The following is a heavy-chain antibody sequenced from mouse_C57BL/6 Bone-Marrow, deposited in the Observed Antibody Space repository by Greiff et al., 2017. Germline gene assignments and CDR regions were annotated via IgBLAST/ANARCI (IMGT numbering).Heavy chain of an antibody. D-gene: IGHD2-5*01. Sequence: EVKLVESGGGLVQPKGSLKLSCAASGFSFNTYAMNWVRQAPGKGLEWVARIRSKSNNYATYYADSVKDRFTISRDDSESMLYLQMNNLKTEDTAMYYCVRPDYSNYWAMDYWGQGTSVTVSS. CDR2: IRSKSNNYAT. V-gene: IGHV10-1*01. J-gene: IGHJ4*01. CDR1: GFSFNTYA. CDR3: VRPDYSNYWAMDY.